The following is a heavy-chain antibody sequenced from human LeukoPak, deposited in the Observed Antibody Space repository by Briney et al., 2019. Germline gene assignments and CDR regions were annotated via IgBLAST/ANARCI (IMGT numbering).Heavy chain of an antibody. CDR1: GYTFTGYY. D-gene: IGHD3-3*01. Sequence: GASVKVSCKASGYTFTGYYMHWVRQAPGQGLEWVGWINPNSGGTNYAQKFQGRVTMTRDTSISTAYMELSRLRSDDTAVYYCARDGNYDFWSGYSKASTNFDYWGQGTLVTVSS. J-gene: IGHJ4*02. CDR2: INPNSGGT. CDR3: ARDGNYDFWSGYSKASTNFDY. V-gene: IGHV1-2*02.